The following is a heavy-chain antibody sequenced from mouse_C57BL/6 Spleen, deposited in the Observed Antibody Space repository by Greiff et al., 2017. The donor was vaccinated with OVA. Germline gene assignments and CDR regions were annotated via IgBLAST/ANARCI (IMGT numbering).Heavy chain of an antibody. CDR3: ARALHYYGSSWYAMDY. CDR2: IHPNSGST. J-gene: IGHJ4*01. D-gene: IGHD1-1*01. CDR1: GYTFTSYW. Sequence: VQLQQPGAELVKPGASVKLSCKASGYTFTSYWMHWVKQRPGHGLEWIGMIHPNSGSTNYNAQFKSKATLTVDKTSSAAYMQISSLTSEDSAVYYCARALHYYGSSWYAMDYWGQGTSVTVSS. V-gene: IGHV1-64*01.